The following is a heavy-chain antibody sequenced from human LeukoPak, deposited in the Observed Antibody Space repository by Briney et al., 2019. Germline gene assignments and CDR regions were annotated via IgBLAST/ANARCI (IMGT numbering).Heavy chain of an antibody. V-gene: IGHV3-21*01. J-gene: IGHJ6*02. D-gene: IGHD5-12*01. CDR3: ARDHSGYDFHYYGMDV. CDR2: ISSSSSSYI. CDR1: GFTFSSYS. Sequence: KPGGSLRLSCAASGFTFSSYSMNWVRQAPGKGLEWVSSISSSSSSYIYYADSVKGRFTISRDNAKNSLYLQMNSLRAEDTAVYYCARDHSGYDFHYYGMDVWGQGTTVTVSS.